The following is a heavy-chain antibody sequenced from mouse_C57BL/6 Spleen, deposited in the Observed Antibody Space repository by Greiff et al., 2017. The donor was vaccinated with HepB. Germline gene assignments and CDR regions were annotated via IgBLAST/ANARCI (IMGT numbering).Heavy chain of an antibody. CDR2: IDPETGGT. CDR3: TREDDYDGLFDY. V-gene: IGHV1-15*01. J-gene: IGHJ2*01. Sequence: QVQLQQSGAELVRPGASVTLSCKASGYTFTDYEMHWVKQTPVHGLEWIGAIDPETGGTAYNQKFKGKAILTADKSSSTAYMELRSLTSEDSAVYDCTREDDYDGLFDYWGQGTTLTVSS. CDR1: GYTFTDYE. D-gene: IGHD2-4*01.